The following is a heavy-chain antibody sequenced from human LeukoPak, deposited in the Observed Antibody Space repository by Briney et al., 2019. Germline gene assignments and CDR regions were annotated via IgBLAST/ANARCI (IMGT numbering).Heavy chain of an antibody. CDR2: INHSGST. Sequence: SETLSLTCAVYGGSFSGYYWSWIRQPPGKVLEWIGEINHSGSTNYNPSLKSRVTISVDTSKNQFSLKLSSVTAADTAVYYCAKSNGYGLVDIWGQGTMVTVSS. J-gene: IGHJ3*02. D-gene: IGHD3-10*01. CDR3: AKSNGYGLVDI. CDR1: GGSFSGYY. V-gene: IGHV4-34*01.